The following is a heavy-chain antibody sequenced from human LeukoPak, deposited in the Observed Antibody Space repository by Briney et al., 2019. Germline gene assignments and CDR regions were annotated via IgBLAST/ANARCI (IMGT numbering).Heavy chain of an antibody. CDR2: INEDGSGK. V-gene: IGHV3-7*01. CDR3: ARDDGAV. CDR1: GFTFSNYW. J-gene: IGHJ6*04. Sequence: PGGSLRLSCVSSGFTFSNYWMKWVRQAPGKGLEWVAIINEDGSGKFSVGSVKDRITISRENTRTSLDLQINSLTVEDTAIYYCARDDGAVWGTGTTVTVSS.